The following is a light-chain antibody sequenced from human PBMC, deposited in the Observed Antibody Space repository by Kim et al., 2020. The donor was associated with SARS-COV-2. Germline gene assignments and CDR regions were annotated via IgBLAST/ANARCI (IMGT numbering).Light chain of an antibody. Sequence: SASVGDRVIITCRASQSISTWLSWYQQKPGKAPMVLIYDASILESGVPSRFSGSGSGTEFTLTISSLQPDDFATYYCQQYNTYWTFGQGTKVDIK. CDR1: QSISTW. J-gene: IGKJ1*01. V-gene: IGKV1-5*01. CDR2: DAS. CDR3: QQYNTYWT.